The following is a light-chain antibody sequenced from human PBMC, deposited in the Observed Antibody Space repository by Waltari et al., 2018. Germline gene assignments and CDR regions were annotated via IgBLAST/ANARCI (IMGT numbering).Light chain of an antibody. J-gene: IGLJ2*01. CDR2: GNN. CDR3: QSFDNMLSGGVV. V-gene: IGLV1-40*01. CDR1: TSTIGAGHD. Sequence: QSVLTQPPSVSGTPGQRVTIPCSGSTSTIGAGHDVHWYQHLPGTAPKLLIYGNNNRPSGVPDRFSGSKSGTSASLAITGLQADDEADYFCQSFDNMLSGGVVFGGGTKLAVL.